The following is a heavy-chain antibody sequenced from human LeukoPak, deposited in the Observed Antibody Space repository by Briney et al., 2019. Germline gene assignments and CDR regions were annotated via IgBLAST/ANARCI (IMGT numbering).Heavy chain of an antibody. J-gene: IGHJ4*02. D-gene: IGHD5-24*01. CDR1: GGSISSSSYC. V-gene: IGHV4-39*07. Sequence: SETLSLTCTVSGGSISSSSYCWGWIRQPPGKGPEWIGSIYYSGSTYYNPSLKSRVTISVDTSKNQFSLKLSSVTAADTAVYYCARDGYNTPGYWGQGTLVTVSS. CDR2: IYYSGST. CDR3: ARDGYNTPGY.